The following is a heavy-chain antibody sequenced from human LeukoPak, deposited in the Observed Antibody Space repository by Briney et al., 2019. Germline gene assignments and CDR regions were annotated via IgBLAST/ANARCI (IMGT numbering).Heavy chain of an antibody. CDR1: GFTSSDFY. D-gene: IGHD2-8*01. CDR3: AKGHTYGMI. CDR2: ISTTGTTV. V-gene: IGHV3-11*01. J-gene: IGHJ4*02. Sequence: GGSLRLSCAASGFTSSDFYMSWLRQTPGKGLEWVSYISTTGTTVDYADSVKGRFTISRDNAKGSLYLQMNNLGADDTAVYYCAKGHTYGMIWGQGTLVTVSS.